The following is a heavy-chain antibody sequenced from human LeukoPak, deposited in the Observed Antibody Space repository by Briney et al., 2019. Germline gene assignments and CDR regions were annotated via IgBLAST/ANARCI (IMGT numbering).Heavy chain of an antibody. V-gene: IGHV3-30*07. CDR3: ARVYKTGPFDY. J-gene: IGHJ4*02. Sequence: GRSLRLSCAASGFNFRSHAMHWVRQAPGKGLEWVAVISYEGSNKFYADSVKGRFTISRDNAKNTLYLQMNSLRAEDTAVYCCARVYKTGPFDYWGQGTLVTVSS. D-gene: IGHD1-1*01. CDR2: ISYEGSNK. CDR1: GFNFRSHA.